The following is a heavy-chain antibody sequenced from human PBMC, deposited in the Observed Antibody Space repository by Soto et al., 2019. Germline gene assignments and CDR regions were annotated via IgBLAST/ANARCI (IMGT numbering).Heavy chain of an antibody. D-gene: IGHD3-22*01. Sequence: SETLSLTCTVSGGSISSSSYYWGWIRQPPGKGLEWIGSIYYSGSTYYNPSLKSRVTISVGTSKNQFSLKLSSVTAADTAVYYCARGDTANGRQTMIVVGIDYWGQGTLVTVSS. J-gene: IGHJ4*02. CDR1: GGSISSSSYY. V-gene: IGHV4-39*01. CDR2: IYYSGST. CDR3: ARGDTANGRQTMIVVGIDY.